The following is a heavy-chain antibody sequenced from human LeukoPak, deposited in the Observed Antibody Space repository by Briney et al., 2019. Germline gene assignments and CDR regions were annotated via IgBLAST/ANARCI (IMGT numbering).Heavy chain of an antibody. Sequence: GGSLRLSCAASGFTFSSYAMSWVRQAPGKGLEWVSAISGSGGSTYYADSVKGRFTFSRDNSKDTLYLQMNSLTVEDTAVYYCARSQSSSLIDYWGQGTLVTVSS. CDR1: GFTFSSYA. D-gene: IGHD6-13*01. J-gene: IGHJ4*02. V-gene: IGHV3-23*01. CDR3: ARSQSSSLIDY. CDR2: ISGSGGST.